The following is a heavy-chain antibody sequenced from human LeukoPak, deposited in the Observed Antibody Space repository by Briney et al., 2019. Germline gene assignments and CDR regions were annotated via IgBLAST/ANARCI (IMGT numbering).Heavy chain of an antibody. J-gene: IGHJ4*02. D-gene: IGHD1-1*01. V-gene: IGHV4-61*01. CDR1: GGTVSSGSYY. CDR2: IYYSGST. CDR3: ARVENDGPNYYFDY. Sequence: PSETLSLTCTVSGGTVSSGSYYWIWIPQPPGKELEWIGYIYYSGSTNYNPSLKSRVTISVDTSKNQFSLKLSSVTAADTAVYYCARVENDGPNYYFDYWGQGTLVTVSS.